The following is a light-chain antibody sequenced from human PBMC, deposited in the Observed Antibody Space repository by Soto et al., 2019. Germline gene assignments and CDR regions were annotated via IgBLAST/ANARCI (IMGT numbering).Light chain of an antibody. CDR2: QAS. CDR1: RSISTW. CDR3: QQYISDSRT. V-gene: IGKV1-5*03. Sequence: DIQMTQSPSTLSASVGDRVTINCRASRSISTWLAWYQHRPGKAPNLLIYQASSLEDGVPSRFSGSGSGTEFTLTISSLQPDDFATYYCQQYISDSRTFGQGTKVESK. J-gene: IGKJ2*02.